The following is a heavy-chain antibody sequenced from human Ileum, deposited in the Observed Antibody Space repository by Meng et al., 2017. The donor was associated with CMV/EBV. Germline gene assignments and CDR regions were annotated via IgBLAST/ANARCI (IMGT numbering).Heavy chain of an antibody. Sequence: QVHTGWRGAQVKTLGASVRVSCKASGYNCIGYYMQWVRQAPGQGLEWMGWINPDNGGTNYAQKFQGRVTMTRDTSITTAYMELSRLRSDDTAIYYCAKYRYGLGFDYWGQGTLVTVSS. CDR3: AKYRYGLGFDY. CDR2: INPDNGGT. V-gene: IGHV1-2*02. D-gene: IGHD5-18*01. J-gene: IGHJ4*02. CDR1: GYNCIGYY.